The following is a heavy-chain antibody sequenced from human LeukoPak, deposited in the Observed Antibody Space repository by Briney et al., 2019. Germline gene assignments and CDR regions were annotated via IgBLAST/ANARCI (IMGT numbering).Heavy chain of an antibody. Sequence: ASVKVSCKASGYTFTSYGISWVRQAPGQGLEWMGWISAYNGNTNYAQKLQGRVTMTTDTSTSTAYMELRSLRSDDTAVYYCAREGKVGATKTPNRLYYFDYWGQGTLVTVSS. CDR2: ISAYNGNT. V-gene: IGHV1-18*01. J-gene: IGHJ4*02. CDR1: GYTFTSYG. D-gene: IGHD1-26*01. CDR3: AREGKVGATKTPNRLYYFDY.